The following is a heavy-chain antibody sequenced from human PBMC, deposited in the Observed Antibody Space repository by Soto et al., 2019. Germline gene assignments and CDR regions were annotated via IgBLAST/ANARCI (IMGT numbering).Heavy chain of an antibody. CDR3: VREPRYCSGGSCSIMGDAFDI. J-gene: IGHJ3*02. CDR2: IYNEFT. CDR1: GFTVTELY. V-gene: IGHV3-66*01. D-gene: IGHD2-15*01. Sequence: EVQLVESGGGLVQPGGSLRLFCVASGFTVTELYMNWVRQAPGKGLEWVSVIYNEFTDYADSVRGRFSISTDSSKNALYLQMNILRAEDSAVYYCVREPRYCSGGSCSIMGDAFDIWGQGTMVTVSS.